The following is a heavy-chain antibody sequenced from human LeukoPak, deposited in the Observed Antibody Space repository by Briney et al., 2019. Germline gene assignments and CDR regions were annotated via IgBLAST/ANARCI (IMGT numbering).Heavy chain of an antibody. D-gene: IGHD6-19*01. CDR2: INPNSGGT. CDR3: ARGQEMGSGWYLGY. Sequence: ASVKVSCEASGYTFTGYYMHWVRQAPGQGLEWMGWINPNSGGTNYAQKFQGWVTMTRDTSISTAYMELSRLRSDGTAVYYCARGQEMGSGWYLGYWGQGTLVTVSS. J-gene: IGHJ4*02. CDR1: GYTFTGYY. V-gene: IGHV1-2*04.